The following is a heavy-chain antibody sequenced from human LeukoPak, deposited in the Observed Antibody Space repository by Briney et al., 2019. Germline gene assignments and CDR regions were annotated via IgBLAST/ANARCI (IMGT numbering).Heavy chain of an antibody. V-gene: IGHV3-48*03. CDR2: ISSSGSTI. J-gene: IGHJ6*03. D-gene: IGHD6-19*01. CDR3: ARLFLSNSGWYDYYYMDV. Sequence: GGSLRLSCAASGFTFSSYEMNWVRQAPGKGLEWVSYISSSGSTIYYADSVKGRFTISRDNAKNSLYLQMNSLRAEDTAVYYCARLFLSNSGWYDYYYMDVWGKGTTVTISS. CDR1: GFTFSSYE.